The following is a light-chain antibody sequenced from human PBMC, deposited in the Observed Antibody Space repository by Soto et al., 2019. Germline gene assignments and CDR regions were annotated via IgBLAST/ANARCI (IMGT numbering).Light chain of an antibody. CDR3: KPYGSSHGT. CDR1: QNVRDSY. CDR2: DTS. V-gene: IGKV3-20*01. Sequence: ELVLTQSPGTLSLSPGERATLSCRASQNVRDSYLAWYQQKPGQAPSLLLYDTSTRATGVPDRFSGSGSGTELALTISTVEPEDFALYFCKPYGSSHGTFGQGTKVDIX. J-gene: IGKJ1*01.